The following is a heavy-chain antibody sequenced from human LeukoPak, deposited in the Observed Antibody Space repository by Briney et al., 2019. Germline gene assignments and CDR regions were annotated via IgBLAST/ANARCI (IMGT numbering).Heavy chain of an antibody. CDR3: ARRNKGVVVVPAAPFDP. V-gene: IGHV5-51*01. CDR1: GYSFTSYW. Sequence: GESLKISCKGSGYSFTSYWIGWVRQMPGKGLEWMGIIYPGDSDTRYSPSFQGQVTISADKSISTAYLQWSSLKASDTAMYYCARRNKGVVVVPAAPFDPWGQGTLVTVSS. CDR2: IYPGDSDT. D-gene: IGHD2-2*01. J-gene: IGHJ5*02.